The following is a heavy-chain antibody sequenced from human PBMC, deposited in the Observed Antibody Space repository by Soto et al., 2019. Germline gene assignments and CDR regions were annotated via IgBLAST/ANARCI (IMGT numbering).Heavy chain of an antibody. CDR3: IKCGGDCYSSDY. V-gene: IGHV3-49*04. CDR2: IRSKTYGGTT. D-gene: IGHD2-21*02. Sequence: PGGSLRLSCATSGFTFGHFAMSWVRQAPGKGLEWLGFIRSKTYGGTTEYAASVKGRFTVSRDDSKSIAYLQMNSLNTEDTAVYYCIKCGGDCYSSDYWGQGTQVTVSS. J-gene: IGHJ4*02. CDR1: GFTFGHFA.